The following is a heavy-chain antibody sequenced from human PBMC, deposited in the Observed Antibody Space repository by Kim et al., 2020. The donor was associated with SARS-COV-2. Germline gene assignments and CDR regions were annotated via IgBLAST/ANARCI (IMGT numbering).Heavy chain of an antibody. D-gene: IGHD3-16*02. Sequence: SETLSLTCTVSGGSISSGGYYWSWIRQHPGKGLEWIGYIYYSGSTYYNPSLKSRVTISVDTSKNQFSLKLSSVTAADTAVYYCAREGGVSNAFDIWGQGTMVTVSS. CDR1: GGSISSGGYY. V-gene: IGHV4-31*03. CDR2: IYYSGST. CDR3: AREGGVSNAFDI. J-gene: IGHJ3*02.